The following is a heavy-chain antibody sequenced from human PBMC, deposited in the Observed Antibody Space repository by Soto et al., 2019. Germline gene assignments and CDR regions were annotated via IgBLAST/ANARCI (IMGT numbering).Heavy chain of an antibody. D-gene: IGHD3-16*02. CDR3: ARLYDYIWGSYRYPYYFDY. CDR1: GGSISSYY. Sequence: LSLTCTVSGGSISSYYWSWIRRPPGKGLEWIGYIYYSGSTNYNPSLKSRVTISVDTSKNQFSLKLSSVTAADTAVYYCARLYDYIWGSYRYPYYFDYWGQGTLVTVSS. V-gene: IGHV4-59*08. J-gene: IGHJ4*02. CDR2: IYYSGST.